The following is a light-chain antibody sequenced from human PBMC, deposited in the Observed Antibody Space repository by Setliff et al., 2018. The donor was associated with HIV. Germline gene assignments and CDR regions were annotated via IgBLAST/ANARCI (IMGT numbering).Light chain of an antibody. J-gene: IGLJ1*01. CDR1: SSDIGRYNY. Sequence: QSALTRPASVSGSPGQSITISCTGTSSDIGRYNYVSWYQQYPGKGPTLVIFDVSERPSGVSNRFSGSKSGNTASLIISGLQPDDEADYYCCSYARCSTYVFGSGTKVTVL. CDR3: CSYARCSTYV. CDR2: DVS. V-gene: IGLV2-14*03.